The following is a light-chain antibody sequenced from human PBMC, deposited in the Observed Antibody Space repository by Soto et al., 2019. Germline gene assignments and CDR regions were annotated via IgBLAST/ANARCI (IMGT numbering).Light chain of an antibody. Sequence: DIQMTQSPSTLSASVGDRVTITCRASRSISCWLAWYQQKPGKAPKLLIYKASSLESGVPTRFSGSGSGTEFTLCISSLQPDDFANYYCQQYNSYPWTFGQGTKVEIK. CDR2: KAS. V-gene: IGKV1-5*03. CDR3: QQYNSYPWT. J-gene: IGKJ1*01. CDR1: RSISCW.